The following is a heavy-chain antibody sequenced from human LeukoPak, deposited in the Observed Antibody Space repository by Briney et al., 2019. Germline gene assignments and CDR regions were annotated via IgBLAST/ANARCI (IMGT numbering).Heavy chain of an antibody. CDR2: IGTYNGYP. CDR1: GYTFTTYA. D-gene: IGHD3-16*01. Sequence: ASVKVSCKASGYTFTTYAISWVRQAPGQGLEWMGWIGTYNGYPDYAQNLQGRVTMTTDTSTSTAYMELRNLKSDDTAVYYCAREDPGGAFDVWGRGTMVTVSS. J-gene: IGHJ3*01. V-gene: IGHV1-18*01. CDR3: AREDPGGAFDV.